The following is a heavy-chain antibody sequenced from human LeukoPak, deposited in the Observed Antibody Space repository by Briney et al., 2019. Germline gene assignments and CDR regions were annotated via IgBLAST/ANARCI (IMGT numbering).Heavy chain of an antibody. CDR1: GFTFDDYA. V-gene: IGHV3-9*01. D-gene: IGHD2-2*01. J-gene: IGHJ6*02. CDR2: ISWNSGSI. Sequence: GRSLRLSCAASGFTFDDYAMHWVRQAPGKGLEWVSGISWNSGSIGYADSVKGRFTISRDNAKNSLYLQMNSLRAEDTALYYCAKVFVVVPAAMEIYGMDVWGQGTTVTVSS. CDR3: AKVFVVVPAAMEIYGMDV.